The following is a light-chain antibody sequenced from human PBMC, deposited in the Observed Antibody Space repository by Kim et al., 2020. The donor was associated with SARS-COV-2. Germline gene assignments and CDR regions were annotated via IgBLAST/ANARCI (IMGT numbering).Light chain of an antibody. J-gene: IGLJ2*01. Sequence: NFMLTQPHSVSESPGKTVTISCTGSSGSIASNYVQWYQQRPGSAPTTVIYEDNQRPSGVPDRFSGSIDSSSNSASLTISGLKTEDEADYYCQYYDSSNVVFGGGTQLTVL. CDR2: EDN. V-gene: IGLV6-57*02. CDR1: SGSIASNY. CDR3: QYYDSSNVV.